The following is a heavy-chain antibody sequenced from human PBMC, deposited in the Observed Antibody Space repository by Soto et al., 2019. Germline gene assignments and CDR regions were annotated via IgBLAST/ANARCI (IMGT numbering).Heavy chain of an antibody. D-gene: IGHD3-3*01. CDR2: ITYNGGKK. Sequence: GGSLRLSCAASGFTFSSYAMSWGRQAPGKGLEWVSVITYNGGKKYYADSVKGRFTISRDNSKNTLYLQMNSLRAEDTAVYYCAKDGRVTIFGVVLYYYYYYMGVWGKGTTVTVSS. J-gene: IGHJ6*03. CDR1: GFTFSSYA. V-gene: IGHV3-30*18. CDR3: AKDGRVTIFGVVLYYYYYYMGV.